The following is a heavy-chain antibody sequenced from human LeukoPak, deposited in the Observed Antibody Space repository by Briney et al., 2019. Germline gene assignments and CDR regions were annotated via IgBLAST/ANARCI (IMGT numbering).Heavy chain of an antibody. CDR2: INPSGGST. CDR1: GYTVTSYY. V-gene: IGHV1-46*01. CDR3: ARDRGRIVGATRGVGY. Sequence: GASVKVSCKASGYTVTSYYMHWVRQAPGQGLEWMGIINPSGGSTSYAQKFQGRVTMTRDMSTSTVYMELSSLRSEDTAVYYCARDRGRIVGATRGVGYWGQGTLVTVSS. D-gene: IGHD1-26*01. J-gene: IGHJ4*02.